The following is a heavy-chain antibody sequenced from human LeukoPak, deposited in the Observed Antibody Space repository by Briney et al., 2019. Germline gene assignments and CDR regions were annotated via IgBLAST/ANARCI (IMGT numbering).Heavy chain of an antibody. D-gene: IGHD3-3*01. Sequence: GGSLRLSCAASGFTFRSFAMSWVRLAPGKGLEWVSSISGSGARTYYADSVKGRFTISRDNSKNTLYLQMNSLRAEDTAVYYCEKGDSYYDFCMDVWGQGTTVTVSS. J-gene: IGHJ6*02. CDR1: GFTFRSFA. CDR2: ISGSGART. CDR3: EKGDSYYDFCMDV. V-gene: IGHV3-23*01.